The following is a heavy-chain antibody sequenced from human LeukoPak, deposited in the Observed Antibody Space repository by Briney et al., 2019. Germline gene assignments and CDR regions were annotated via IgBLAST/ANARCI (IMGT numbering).Heavy chain of an antibody. CDR2: IYSTGTT. D-gene: IGHD2-2*02. CDR3: ARCTSTSCYNFDY. CDR1: GGSINSGSYY. J-gene: IGHJ4*02. V-gene: IGHV4-61*09. Sequence: SETLSLTCTVSGGSINSGSYYWNWIRQSAGKGLEWIGHIYSTGTTNCNPSLKSRVTISLDTSKNQFSLNLNSVTAADTAVYYCARCTSTSCYNFDYWGQGTLLTVSS.